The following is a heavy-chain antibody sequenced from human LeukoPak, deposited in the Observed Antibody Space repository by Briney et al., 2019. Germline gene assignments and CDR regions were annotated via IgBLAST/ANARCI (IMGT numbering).Heavy chain of an antibody. D-gene: IGHD3-16*01. V-gene: IGHV4-61*02. CDR1: GGSISSGSYY. CDR2: IYTSGST. CDR3: ARNAGGSPDLYYMDV. Sequence: SQTLSLTCTVSGGSISSGSYYWSWIRQPAGKGLEWIGRIYTSGSTNYNPSLRSRVTISVDTSKNQFSLKLSSVTAADPAVYYCARNAGGSPDLYYMDVWGKGTTVTVSS. J-gene: IGHJ6*03.